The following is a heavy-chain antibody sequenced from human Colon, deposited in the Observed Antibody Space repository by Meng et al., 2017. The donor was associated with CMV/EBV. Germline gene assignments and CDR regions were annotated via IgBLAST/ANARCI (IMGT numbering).Heavy chain of an antibody. J-gene: IGHJ4*02. V-gene: IGHV3-21*01. CDR2: ISSSSNYI. CDR3: LRDGFGGFLDC. CDR1: DSTFSLYT. D-gene: IGHD3-16*01. Sequence: GESLKISCVTSDSTFSLYTMNWVRQAPGKGLEWVSSISSSSNYIYYADSVRGRFTISRDNAKNSLYLEMKSLGVEDTAIYYCLRDGFGGFLDCWSQGTLVTVSS.